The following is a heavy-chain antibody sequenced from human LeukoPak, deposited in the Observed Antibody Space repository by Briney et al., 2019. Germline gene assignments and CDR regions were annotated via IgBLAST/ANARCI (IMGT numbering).Heavy chain of an antibody. J-gene: IGHJ4*02. D-gene: IGHD4-23*01. CDR1: GDTVSSYSAA. CDR3: ARSNAPTAVADSFRSFNY. V-gene: IGHV6-1*01. Sequence: SQTLSLTCAISGDTVSSYSAAWNWIRQSPSRGLEWLGRTYYRSKWYSDYAPSVNGRMTINADISENQFSLQVTSVTSDDSAVYFCARSNAPTAVADSFRSFNYWGQGTLVTVSS. CDR2: TYYRSKWYS.